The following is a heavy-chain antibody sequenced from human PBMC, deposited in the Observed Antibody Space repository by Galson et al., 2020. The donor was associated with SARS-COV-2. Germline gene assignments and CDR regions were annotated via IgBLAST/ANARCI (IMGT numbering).Heavy chain of an antibody. Sequence: SVKVSCKASGGTFSSYAISWVRQAPGQGLEWMGGIIPIFGTANYAQKFQGRVTITADESTSTAYMELSSLRSEDTAVYYCARGTLVYFDWLDHYYYYYGMDVWGQGTTVTVSS. CDR3: ARGTLVYFDWLDHYYYYYGMDV. J-gene: IGHJ6*02. V-gene: IGHV1-69*13. CDR2: IIPIFGTA. CDR1: GGTFSSYA. D-gene: IGHD3-9*01.